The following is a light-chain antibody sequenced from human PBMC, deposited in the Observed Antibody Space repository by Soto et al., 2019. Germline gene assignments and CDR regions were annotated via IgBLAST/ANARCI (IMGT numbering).Light chain of an antibody. J-gene: IGKJ3*01. V-gene: IGKV3-20*01. CDR3: QQYGSSPLFT. CDR1: QSVDREF. Sequence: EIILTQSPGTLSLSPGERVTLSCRASQSVDREFLAWYQQKPGQAPRLLISATSSRASGIPDRFSGSGSGADFTLTISGLEPEDSAVYYCQQYGSSPLFTFGPGTKVDIK. CDR2: ATS.